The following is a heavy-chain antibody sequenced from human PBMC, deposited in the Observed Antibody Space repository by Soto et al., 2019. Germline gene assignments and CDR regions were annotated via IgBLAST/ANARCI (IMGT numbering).Heavy chain of an antibody. CDR2: IWSDGSKS. CDR3: ARDPHYTGFWFSDS. V-gene: IGHV3-33*01. J-gene: IGHJ4*02. Sequence: QVQLVESGGGVVQPGRSLRLSCAASGFTFSSNAMHWVRQAPGKGLEWVAVIWSDGSKSFYADSVKGRFTTSRDNSQTTLYMQMNSLRVEDTAEYYCARDPHYTGFWFSDSWGQGTLVTVSS. CDR1: GFTFSSNA. D-gene: IGHD2-8*02.